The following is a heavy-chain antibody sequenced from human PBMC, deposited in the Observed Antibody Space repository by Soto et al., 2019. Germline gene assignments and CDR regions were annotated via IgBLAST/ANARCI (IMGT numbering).Heavy chain of an antibody. Sequence: QVQLQESGPGLVKPSETLSLTCTVSGDSISSYYWSWIRQPPGKGLEWIGYIYYSGSTNYNPSLKSRVPISVDTSKIPSSLTLSSVTAADTAVYYCARRYGSAFDYWGQGTLVTVSS. J-gene: IGHJ4*02. CDR3: ARRYGSAFDY. CDR2: IYYSGST. D-gene: IGHD6-25*01. CDR1: GDSISSYY. V-gene: IGHV4-59*08.